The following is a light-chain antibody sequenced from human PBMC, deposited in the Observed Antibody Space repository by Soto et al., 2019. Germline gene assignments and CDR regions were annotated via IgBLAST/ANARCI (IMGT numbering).Light chain of an antibody. CDR2: GAS. CDR3: QQYDNWPLT. V-gene: IGKV3-15*01. Sequence: EVVMTQSPATLSVSPGEGATLYCRAGQSIRSNLAWYQKKPGQSHRLLIYGASTRATAVPARFSGSGSGTEFTLTISSLQSEDFAVYYCQQYDNWPLTFGGGTQVEIK. J-gene: IGKJ4*01. CDR1: QSIRSN.